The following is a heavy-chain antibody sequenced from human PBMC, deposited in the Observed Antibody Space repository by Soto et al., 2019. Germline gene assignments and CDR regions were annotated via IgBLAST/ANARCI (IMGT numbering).Heavy chain of an antibody. D-gene: IGHD1-26*01. V-gene: IGHV3-43*01. CDR1: GFPFDDYS. CDR2: ISWDGADT. Sequence: EVQLVESGGGVVQPGGSLRLSCAASGFPFDDYSMNWVRQVPGKGLEWVSLISWDGADTYYADSVKGRFTVSRDNSKNALYLLMISLTTEDTALYSCAKFWWGGSYSDSKASDICGQGTMVTVSS. CDR3: AKFWWGGSYSDSKASDI. J-gene: IGHJ3*02.